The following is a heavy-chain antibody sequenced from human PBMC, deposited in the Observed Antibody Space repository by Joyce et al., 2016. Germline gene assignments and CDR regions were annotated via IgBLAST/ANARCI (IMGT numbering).Heavy chain of an antibody. CDR3: ARDLGYFDY. CDR2: INSGTTYK. Sequence: EVHLVESGGGLVKPGGSLRLSCAASGFTFSNYNMNWVRQAPGKGLEWVSSINSGTTYKYYADSVQGRFTISRDNAKNSLYLQMISLRAEDTAVYYCARDLGYFDYWGQGTLVTVSS. CDR1: GFTFSNYN. J-gene: IGHJ4*02. V-gene: IGHV3-21*01.